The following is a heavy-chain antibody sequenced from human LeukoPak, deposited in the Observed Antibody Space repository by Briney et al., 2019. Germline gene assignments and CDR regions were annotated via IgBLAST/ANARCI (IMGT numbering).Heavy chain of an antibody. J-gene: IGHJ5*02. CDR3: ARDQTYDFWSGYYLGWFDP. D-gene: IGHD3-3*01. V-gene: IGHV1-18*01. CDR1: GYTFTSYG. CDR2: ISAYNGNT. Sequence: ASVKVSCKASGYTFTSYGISWVRQAPGQGLEWMGWISAYNGNTNYAQKLQGRVTMTTDTSTSTAYMELRSLRSDDTAVYYCARDQTYDFWSGYYLGWFDPWGQGTLVTVSS.